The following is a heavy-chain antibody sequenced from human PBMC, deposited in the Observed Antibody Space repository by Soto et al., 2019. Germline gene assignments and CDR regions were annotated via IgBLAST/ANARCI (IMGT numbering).Heavy chain of an antibody. CDR2: IYYSGST. V-gene: IGHV4-59*08. D-gene: IGHD6-19*01. CDR3: ARHGQWLVTGYYYYGMDV. Sequence: TLRLRWTVADGTISSHDCSRIRQTPGKGLEWIGYIYYSGSTNYNPSLKSRVTISVDTSKNQFSLKLSSVTAADTAVYYCARHGQWLVTGYYYYGMDVWGQGTTVTVSS. CDR1: DGTISSHD. J-gene: IGHJ6*02.